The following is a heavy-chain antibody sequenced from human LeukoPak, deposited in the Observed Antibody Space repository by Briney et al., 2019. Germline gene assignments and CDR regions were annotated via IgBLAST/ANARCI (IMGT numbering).Heavy chain of an antibody. D-gene: IGHD3-10*01. J-gene: IGHJ3*02. Sequence: QPGGSLRLSCAASGLTFSYYWMHWVRQAPGKGLVWVSRINSDGSSATYADSVKGRFTISRDNAKNLLFLQMNGLRAEDTALYYCARGRSITLLRGVAMSDGFDIWGQGAMVAVSS. CDR2: INSDGSSA. CDR1: GLTFSYYW. CDR3: ARGRSITLLRGVAMSDGFDI. V-gene: IGHV3-74*01.